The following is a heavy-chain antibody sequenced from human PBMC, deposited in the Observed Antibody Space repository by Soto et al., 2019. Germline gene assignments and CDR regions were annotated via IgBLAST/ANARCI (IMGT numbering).Heavy chain of an antibody. Sequence: SLRLPYAGSGLIFIYYPMNWVRQAPGRGLEWVSSISGSSTYIYYADSVKGRFTISRDNAKNSLYLQMNSLRAEDTAVYYCARAGLSISWYFDYWAQGT. D-gene: IGHD6-13*01. V-gene: IGHV3-21*06. J-gene: IGHJ4*02. CDR1: GLIFIYYP. CDR3: ARAGLSISWYFDY. CDR2: ISGSSTYI.